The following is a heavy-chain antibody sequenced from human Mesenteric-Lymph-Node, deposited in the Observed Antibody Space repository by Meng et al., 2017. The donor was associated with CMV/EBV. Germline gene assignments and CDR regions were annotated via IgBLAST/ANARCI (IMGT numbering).Heavy chain of an antibody. V-gene: IGHV3-53*05. D-gene: IGHD6-6*01. CDR2: IYGDGYI. CDR1: GFDVSTNH. J-gene: IGHJ6*02. CDR3: ARGLSSIAALCMDV. Sequence: GESLKISCAVSGFDVSTNHINWVRQAPGKGLEWVSTIYGDGYISYTDSVKGRFAISRDNSKNTLYLQMNSLRAEDTAVYYCARGLSSIAALCMDVWGQGTTVTVSS.